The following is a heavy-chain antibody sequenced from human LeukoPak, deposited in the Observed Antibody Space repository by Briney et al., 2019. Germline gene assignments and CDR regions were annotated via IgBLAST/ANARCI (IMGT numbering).Heavy chain of an antibody. D-gene: IGHD4-11*01. Sequence: SETLSLTCTVSGGSISSSSYYWGWIRQPPGKGLEWIVSIYYSGSTYYNPSLKSRVTISVDTSKNQFSLKLSSVTAADTGVYYCASVFELDDYPHQYYFDYWGQGTRVTVSS. CDR1: GGSISSSSYY. CDR3: ASVFELDDYPHQYYFDY. J-gene: IGHJ4*02. V-gene: IGHV4-39*01. CDR2: IYYSGST.